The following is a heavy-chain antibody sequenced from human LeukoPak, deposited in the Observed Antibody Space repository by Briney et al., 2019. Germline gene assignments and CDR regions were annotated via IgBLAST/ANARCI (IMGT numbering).Heavy chain of an antibody. Sequence: PGGSLRLSCAASGFTFSDHYMDWVRQAPGKGLEWVGRTRNKANSYTTAYAASVKGRFTISRDDSKNSLYLQMNSLKTEDTAVYYCARVYYDSSGSKIDYWGQGTLVTVSS. D-gene: IGHD3-22*01. CDR1: GFTFSDHY. CDR3: ARVYYDSSGSKIDY. V-gene: IGHV3-72*01. J-gene: IGHJ4*02. CDR2: TRNKANSYTT.